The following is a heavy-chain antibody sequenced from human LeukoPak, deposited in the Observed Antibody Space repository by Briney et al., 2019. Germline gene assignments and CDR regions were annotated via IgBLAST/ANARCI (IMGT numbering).Heavy chain of an antibody. J-gene: IGHJ6*03. D-gene: IGHD3-3*01. CDR2: IYYSGST. Sequence: SQTLSLTCTVSGGSISSGDYYWSWIRQPPGKGLEWIGYIYYSGSTYYNPSLKSRVTISVDTSKNQFSLKLSSVTAADTAVYYCARGCAHYDFWSGYYLTYYYYYMDVWGKGTTVTVSS. V-gene: IGHV4-30-4*01. CDR3: ARGCAHYDFWSGYYLTYYYYYMDV. CDR1: GGSISSGDYY.